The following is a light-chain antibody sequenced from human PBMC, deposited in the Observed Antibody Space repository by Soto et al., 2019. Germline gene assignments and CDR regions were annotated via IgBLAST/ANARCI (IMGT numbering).Light chain of an antibody. CDR1: SSNIGSNT. V-gene: IGLV1-44*01. CDR2: YNN. J-gene: IGLJ3*02. Sequence: QSVLTQPPSASGTPGQRVTISCSGSSSNIGSNTANWYQRLPGTAPKLIIYYNNQRPSGVPDRFSGSKSGTSASLAISGLQSEDEADYFCAAWDDSLSHWVFGGGTKVTVL. CDR3: AAWDDSLSHWV.